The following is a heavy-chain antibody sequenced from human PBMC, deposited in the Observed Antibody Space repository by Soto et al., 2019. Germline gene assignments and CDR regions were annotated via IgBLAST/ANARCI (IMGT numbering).Heavy chain of an antibody. J-gene: IGHJ4*02. D-gene: IGHD3-3*01. CDR3: AHRVLRSVFGLVTTTAIYFDF. CDR2: LYWDDDK. V-gene: IGHV2-5*02. Sequence: QITLNESGPTQVKPRQTLTLTCTFSGFSLTTCGVGVGWIRQSPGKAPEWLALLYWDDDKRYSPSMKSRLTNTKDTTKNQVFLTMTDLDPADTATYYCAHRVLRSVFGLVTTTAIYFDFWGQGTPVAVSS. CDR1: GFSLTTCGVG.